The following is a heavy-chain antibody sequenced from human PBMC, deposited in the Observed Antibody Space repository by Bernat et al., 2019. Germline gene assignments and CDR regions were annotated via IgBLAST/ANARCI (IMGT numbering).Heavy chain of an antibody. V-gene: IGHV3-33*01. J-gene: IGHJ6*03. CDR2: IWYDGSNK. Sequence: QVQLVESGGGVVQPGRSLRLSCAASGFTFSSYGMHWVRQAPGKGLEWVAGIWYDGSNKYYADSVKGRFTISRDNSKNTLYLQMNSLRAEDTAVYYCARGGSSGSGNYYYYMDVWGKGTTVTVSS. CDR1: GFTFSSYG. D-gene: IGHD6-19*01. CDR3: ARGGSSGSGNYYYYMDV.